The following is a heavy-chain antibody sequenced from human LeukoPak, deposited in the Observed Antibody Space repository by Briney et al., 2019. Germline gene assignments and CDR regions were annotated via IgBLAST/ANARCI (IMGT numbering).Heavy chain of an antibody. D-gene: IGHD6-19*01. CDR3: VRDLSPPSGWYGEEFDY. J-gene: IGHJ4*02. Sequence: PGGSLRLSCAASGFTFSSYGMHWVRQAPGKGLEWVAFIRYDGSNKYYADSVKGRFTISRDNSKNTLYLQMNSLRAEDTAVYYCVRDLSPPSGWYGEEFDYWGQGTLVTVSS. CDR2: IRYDGSNK. V-gene: IGHV3-30*02. CDR1: GFTFSSYG.